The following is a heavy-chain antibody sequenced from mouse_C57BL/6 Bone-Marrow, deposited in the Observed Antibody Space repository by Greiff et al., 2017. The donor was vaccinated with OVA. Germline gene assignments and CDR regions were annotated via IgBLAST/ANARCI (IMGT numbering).Heavy chain of an antibody. V-gene: IGHV1-59*01. D-gene: IGHD2-4*01. J-gene: IGHJ4*01. CDR3: ARDYDYDEGWAMDY. Sequence: QVQLKQPGAELVRPGTSVKLSCKASGYTFTSYWMHWVKQRPGQGLEWIGVIDPSDSYTNYNQKFKGKATLTVDTSSSTAYMQLSSLTSEDSAVYYCARDYDYDEGWAMDYWGQGTSVTVSS. CDR2: IDPSDSYT. CDR1: GYTFTSYW.